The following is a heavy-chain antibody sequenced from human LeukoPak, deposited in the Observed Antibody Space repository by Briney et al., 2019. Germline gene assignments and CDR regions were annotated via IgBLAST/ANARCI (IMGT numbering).Heavy chain of an antibody. Sequence: GGSLRLSCETSGFIFSNCWMTWVRQAPGKGLEWVANIKTDASEKYYADSVKGRFTISRDNAKMSLYLQMDSLRVEDTAVYYCATYSTRNAREFQSWGQGTLVTVSS. D-gene: IGHD4-11*01. V-gene: IGHV3-7*01. CDR2: IKTDASEK. J-gene: IGHJ1*01. CDR1: GFIFSNCW. CDR3: ATYSTRNAREFQS.